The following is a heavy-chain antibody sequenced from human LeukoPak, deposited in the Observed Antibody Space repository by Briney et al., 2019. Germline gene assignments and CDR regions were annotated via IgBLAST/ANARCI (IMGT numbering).Heavy chain of an antibody. Sequence: GGSLRLSCAASGFTFSSYWMHWVRQAPGRGLVWVSRINSDGSSTSYADSVKGRFTISRDDAKNTLYLQMNSLRAEDTAVYYCARDHTASACFDYWGQGTLVTVSS. D-gene: IGHD5-18*01. CDR3: ARDHTASACFDY. J-gene: IGHJ4*02. CDR2: INSDGSST. CDR1: GFTFSSYW. V-gene: IGHV3-74*01.